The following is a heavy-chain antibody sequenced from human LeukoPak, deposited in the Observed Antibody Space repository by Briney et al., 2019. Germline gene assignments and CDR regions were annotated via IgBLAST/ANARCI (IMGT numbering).Heavy chain of an antibody. J-gene: IGHJ4*02. CDR1: VGTLNSYA. D-gene: IGHD3-22*01. CDR2: IIPIFGTA. V-gene: IGHV1-69*05. Sequence: SSVKVSCKDSVGTLNSYAISWVRQAAGRGRAWMGGIIPIFGTANYAHNFQGRVTITTDESTSTAYMELSSLRSEDTAVYYCARSARYDSSGYSKSGDYWGQGTLVTVSS. CDR3: ARSARYDSSGYSKSGDY.